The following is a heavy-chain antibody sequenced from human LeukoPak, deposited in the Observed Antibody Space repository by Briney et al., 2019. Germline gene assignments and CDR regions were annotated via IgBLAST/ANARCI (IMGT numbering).Heavy chain of an antibody. CDR2: ISSSSSTI. V-gene: IGHV3-48*01. CDR1: GFTFSSYS. CDR3: AREYYDFWSGYLGV. D-gene: IGHD3-3*01. J-gene: IGHJ6*04. Sequence: GGSLRLSCAASGFTFSSYSMNWVRQAPGKGLEWVSYISSSSSTIYYADSVKGRFTISRDNAKNSLYLQMNSLRAEDTAMYYCAREYYDFWSGYLGVWGKGTTVTVSS.